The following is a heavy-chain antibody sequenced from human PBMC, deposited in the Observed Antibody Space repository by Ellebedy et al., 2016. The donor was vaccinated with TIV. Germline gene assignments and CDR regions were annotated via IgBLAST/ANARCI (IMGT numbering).Heavy chain of an antibody. J-gene: IGHJ4*02. V-gene: IGHV4-61*08. CDR1: GASISDVGSY. CDR2: IYNGRST. Sequence: SETLSLXCTISGASISDVGSYWSWIRQPPGKGLEWIGYIYNGRSTKYNPSLESRVTISVDTSKNHFSLKLSSVTAADTAVYYCARDPYSYGDTYFDFWGQGALVTVSS. CDR3: ARDPYSYGDTYFDF. D-gene: IGHD5-18*01.